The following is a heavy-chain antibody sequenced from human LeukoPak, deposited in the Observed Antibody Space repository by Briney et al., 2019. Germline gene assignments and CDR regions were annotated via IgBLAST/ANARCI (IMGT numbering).Heavy chain of an antibody. CDR1: GFTFDDYA. J-gene: IGHJ4*02. CDR3: VKVTAAGFVDH. V-gene: IGHV3-9*01. Sequence: GRSLRLSCAASGFTFDDYAMHWVRQAPGKGLEWVSGISWNSGSIGYADSVKGRFTISRDNAKKSLYLQMNSLGAEDTALYYCVKVTAAGFVDHWGQGTLVTVSS. CDR2: ISWNSGSI. D-gene: IGHD6-13*01.